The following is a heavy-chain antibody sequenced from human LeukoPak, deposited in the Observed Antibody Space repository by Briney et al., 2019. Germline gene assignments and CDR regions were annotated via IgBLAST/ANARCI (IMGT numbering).Heavy chain of an antibody. CDR3: AREASGNS. V-gene: IGHV3-74*01. CDR2: SSGDGSIT. CDR1: GFTFSNYW. J-gene: IGHJ4*02. D-gene: IGHD1-26*01. Sequence: PGGSLRLSCAASGFTFSNYWMHWVRQAPGKGLLWVSRSSGDGSITSYADSVKGRFTISRDNAKNTLYLQMNSLRAEDTAVYYCAREASGNSWGQGPLVTVSS.